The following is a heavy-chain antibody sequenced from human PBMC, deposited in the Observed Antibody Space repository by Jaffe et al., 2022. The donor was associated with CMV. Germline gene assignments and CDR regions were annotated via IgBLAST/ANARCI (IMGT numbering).Heavy chain of an antibody. D-gene: IGHD2-21*02. CDR3: AKDKAYCGGDCPPRPPLDY. CDR1: GFTFSSYA. V-gene: IGHV3-23*04. CDR2: ISGSGGST. Sequence: EVQLVESGGGLVQPGGSLRLSCAASGFTFSSYAMSWVRQAPGKGLEWVSAISGSGGSTYYADSVKGRFTISRDNSKNTLYLQMNSLRAEDTAVYYCAKDKAYCGGDCPPRPPLDYWGQGTLVTVSS. J-gene: IGHJ4*02.